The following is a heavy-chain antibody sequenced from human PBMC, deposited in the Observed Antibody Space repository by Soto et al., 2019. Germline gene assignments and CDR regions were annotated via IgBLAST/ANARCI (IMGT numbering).Heavy chain of an antibody. Sequence: SETLSLTCTVSGGSMSTSDYYWGWIRQTPGKGLEYIGNIDYRGTASYNPSLESRVTISTDTSKNQFSLKVRSVTAADTAVYYCARETYGDYVGYFDPWGQGIQVTVS. D-gene: IGHD4-17*01. CDR1: GGSMSTSDYY. V-gene: IGHV4-39*07. CDR2: IDYRGTA. CDR3: ARETYGDYVGYFDP. J-gene: IGHJ5*02.